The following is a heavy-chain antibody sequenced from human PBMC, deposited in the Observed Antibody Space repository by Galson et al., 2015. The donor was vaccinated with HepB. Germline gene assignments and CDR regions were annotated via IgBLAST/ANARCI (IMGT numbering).Heavy chain of an antibody. D-gene: IGHD3-10*01. CDR3: ARGGSGSYPAVSWV. J-gene: IGHJ6*02. CDR1: GFTFSSYE. V-gene: IGHV3-48*03. Sequence: SLRLSCAASGFTFSSYEMNWVRQAPGKGLEWVSYISSSGSTIYYADSVKGRFTISRDNAKNSLYLQMNSLRAEDTAVYYCARGGSGSYPAVSWVWGQGTTVTVSS. CDR2: ISSSGSTI.